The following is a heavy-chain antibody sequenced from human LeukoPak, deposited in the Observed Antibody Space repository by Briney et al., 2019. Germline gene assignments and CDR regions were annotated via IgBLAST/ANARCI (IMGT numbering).Heavy chain of an antibody. J-gene: IGHJ6*03. CDR3: ARVGWFGEYYYMDV. CDR2: INPNSGGT. D-gene: IGHD3-10*01. CDR1: GYTFTSYG. V-gene: IGHV1-2*02. Sequence: RASVKVSCKASGYTFTSYGISWVRQAPGQGLEWMGWINPNSGGTNYAQKFQGRVTMTRDTSISTAYMELSRLRSDDTAVYYCARVGWFGEYYYMDVWGKGTTVTVSS.